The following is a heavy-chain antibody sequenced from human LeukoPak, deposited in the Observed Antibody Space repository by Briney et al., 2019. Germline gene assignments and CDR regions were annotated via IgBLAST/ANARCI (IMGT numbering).Heavy chain of an antibody. CDR3: ARIAAAGTRQDFDY. V-gene: IGHV4-4*02. J-gene: IGHJ4*02. CDR2: IYHSGST. D-gene: IGHD6-13*01. Sequence: SETLSLTCAVSGGSISSSNWWSWVRQPPGKGLEWIGEIYHSGSTNYNPSLKSRVTISVDKSKNQFSLKLSSVTAADTAVYYCARIAAAGTRQDFDYWGQGTLVTVSS. CDR1: GGSISSSNW.